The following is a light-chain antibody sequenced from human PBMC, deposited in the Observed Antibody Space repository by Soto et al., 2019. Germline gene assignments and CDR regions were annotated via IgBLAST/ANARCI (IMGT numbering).Light chain of an antibody. CDR2: EVN. Sequence: QSALTQPASVSASPGQSITISCTGTSSDVGASNYVSWYQQHPGKAPKLMIYEVNNRPTGFSNRFSGSKSGSTASLTISGLQAEDEAEYYCSSYTNTSTLADVFGTGTKVTVL. J-gene: IGLJ1*01. CDR3: SSYTNTSTLADV. V-gene: IGLV2-14*01. CDR1: SSDVGASNY.